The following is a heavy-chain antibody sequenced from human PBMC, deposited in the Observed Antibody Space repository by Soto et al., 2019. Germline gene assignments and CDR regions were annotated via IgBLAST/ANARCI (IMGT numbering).Heavy chain of an antibody. Sequence: GGSLRLSCATSGFAFNIFEMNWVRQAPGKGLEWVSYISNSGRTIYYADSVKGRFTISRDDAKSSVYLQMNSLRAEDTALYYCVKDLPTMVTTDSAWGQGTLVTVSS. D-gene: IGHD4-17*01. CDR2: ISNSGRTI. V-gene: IGHV3-48*03. J-gene: IGHJ5*02. CDR3: VKDLPTMVTTDSA. CDR1: GFAFNIFE.